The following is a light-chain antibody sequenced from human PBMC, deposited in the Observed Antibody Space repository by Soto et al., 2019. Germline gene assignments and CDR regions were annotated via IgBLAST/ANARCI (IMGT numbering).Light chain of an antibody. V-gene: IGKV3-20*01. J-gene: IGKJ3*01. CDR3: QQYGALPVT. CDR1: QSVRGSS. Sequence: PGEGATLSCRASQSVRGSSLAWYQQKPGQAPRLLIYSVSSRATGTPDRFSGSGSGTDFTLTISRLEPEDFAVYYCQQYGALPVTFGPGITVDIK. CDR2: SVS.